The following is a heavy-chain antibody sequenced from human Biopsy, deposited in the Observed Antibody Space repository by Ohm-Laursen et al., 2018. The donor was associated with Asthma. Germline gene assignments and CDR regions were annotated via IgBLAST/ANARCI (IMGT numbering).Heavy chain of an antibody. D-gene: IGHD2/OR15-2a*01. J-gene: IGHJ5*02. Sequence: SLRLSCAASGFNFGNYAMAWVRQAPGKGLEWVSTISGSSIIIHYGGSVKSRFTISRDNSKNTMYLVMNSLRPEDTAVYYCARDESFSMASGSWFDPWGQGTLVTVSS. CDR2: ISGSSIII. CDR3: ARDESFSMASGSWFDP. V-gene: IGHV3-23*01. CDR1: GFNFGNYA.